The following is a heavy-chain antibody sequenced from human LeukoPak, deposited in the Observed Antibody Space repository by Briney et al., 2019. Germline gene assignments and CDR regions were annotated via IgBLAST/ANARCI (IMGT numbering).Heavy chain of an antibody. CDR2: ISSSSSYI. J-gene: IGHJ3*02. D-gene: IGHD3-10*01. V-gene: IGHV3-21*04. CDR1: RFTFSSYS. CDR3: AKDRDYYGSGTDAFDI. Sequence: PGGSLRLSCTASRFTFSSYSMNWVRQAPGKGLEWVSSISSSSSYIYYADSVKGRFSISRDNAKNSLYLQMNSLRAEDTALYYCAKDRDYYGSGTDAFDIWGQGTMVTVSS.